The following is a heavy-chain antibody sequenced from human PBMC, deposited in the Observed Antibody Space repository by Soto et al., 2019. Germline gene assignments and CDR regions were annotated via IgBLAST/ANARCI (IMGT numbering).Heavy chain of an antibody. CDR1: GYTFTSYG. D-gene: IGHD3-22*01. CDR2: ISAYNGNT. J-gene: IGHJ4*02. V-gene: IGHV1-18*01. CDR3: ARDKAPSITMIVVAALEY. Sequence: ASVKVSCKASGYTFTSYGISWVRQAPGQGLEWMGWISAYNGNTNYAQKLQGRVTMTTDTSTSTAYMELRSLRSDDTAVHYCARDKAPSITMIVVAALEYWGQGTLVTAPQ.